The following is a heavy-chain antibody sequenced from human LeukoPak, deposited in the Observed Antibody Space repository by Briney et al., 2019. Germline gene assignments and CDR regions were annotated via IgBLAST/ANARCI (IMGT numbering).Heavy chain of an antibody. CDR3: ARADRLHGGPYLIGP. CDR2: INPNTGGT. CDR1: GYTFTDYY. Sequence: ASVKVSCKTSGYTFTDYYMHWVRQAPGQGLEWMGWINPNTGGTSSAQKFQGRVTMSRDTAITTVYMEVSWLTSDDTAIYYCARADRLHGGPYLIGPWGQGTLATVSS. J-gene: IGHJ5*02. D-gene: IGHD2-21*01. V-gene: IGHV1-2*02.